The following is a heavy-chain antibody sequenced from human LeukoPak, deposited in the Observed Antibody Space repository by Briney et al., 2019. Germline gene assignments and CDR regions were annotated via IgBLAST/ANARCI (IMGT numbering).Heavy chain of an antibody. J-gene: IGHJ4*02. CDR1: GYTLTDFY. Sequence: ASVKVSCKASGYTLTDFYLHWVRQAPGQGLEWMGRINSYSGATNYAQKFQGRVTMTSDTSISAAYMELSRLRSDDSAVYYCARDLNGWGLFDSWGQGTLVTVSS. V-gene: IGHV1-2*02. D-gene: IGHD6-19*01. CDR3: ARDLNGWGLFDS. CDR2: INSYSGAT.